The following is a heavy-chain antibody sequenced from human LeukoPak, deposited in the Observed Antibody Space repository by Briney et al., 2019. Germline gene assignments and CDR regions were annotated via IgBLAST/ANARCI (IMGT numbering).Heavy chain of an antibody. D-gene: IGHD2-8*01. CDR1: GFTFSSYA. CDR3: ARVVNGYVDY. V-gene: IGHV3-21*06. CDR2: ISASSNYI. Sequence: GGSLRLSCAASGFTFSSYAMSWVRQAPGKGLKWVSFISASSNYIYYADSVKGRFTISRDNAQNSLYLQMNSLRAEDTAVYFCARVVNGYVDYWGQGTLVTVSS. J-gene: IGHJ4*02.